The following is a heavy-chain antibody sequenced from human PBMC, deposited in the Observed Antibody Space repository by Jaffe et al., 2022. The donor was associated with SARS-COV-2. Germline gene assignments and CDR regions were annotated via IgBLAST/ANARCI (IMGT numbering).Heavy chain of an antibody. CDR1: EFTFSNHW. J-gene: IGHJ4*02. Sequence: EVQLVESGGGLVQPGGSLRLSCTTSEFTFSNHWMNWVRQAPGQGLEWVACINQDESEKYYVDSVKGRFTISRDNAKNSLYLQMTSLGAEDTAVYYCTGGVHDGSRASDYWGQGTLVTVSS. V-gene: IGHV3-7*03. D-gene: IGHD1-1*01. CDR3: TGGVHDGSRASDY. CDR2: INQDESEK.